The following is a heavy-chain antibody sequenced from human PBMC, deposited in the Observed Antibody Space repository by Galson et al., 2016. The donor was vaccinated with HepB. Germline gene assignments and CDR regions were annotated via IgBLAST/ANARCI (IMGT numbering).Heavy chain of an antibody. CDR2: INPDGVGT. D-gene: IGHD4-17*01. CDR1: GFAFGSHW. Sequence: SLRLSCAASGFAFGSHWMHWVRQAPGKGLEWVSSINPDGVGTTYADSVKGRVIISRDNSKNTLHLQMNSLGADDTALYFCGKVVGTVTTFFWFFYVWGRGALVSVSS. V-gene: IGHV3-74*03. CDR3: GKVVGTVTTFFWFFYV. J-gene: IGHJ2*01.